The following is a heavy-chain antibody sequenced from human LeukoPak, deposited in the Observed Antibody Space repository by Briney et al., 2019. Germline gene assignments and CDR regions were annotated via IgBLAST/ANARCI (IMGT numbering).Heavy chain of an antibody. V-gene: IGHV1-69*13. D-gene: IGHD6-13*01. CDR1: GGTFSSYA. CDR3: ARDQWGLMYSSSPGGMDV. J-gene: IGHJ6*02. CDR2: IIPIFGTA. Sequence: SVKVSCKASGGTFSSYAISWVRQAPGQGLEWMGGIIPIFGTANYAQKFQGRVTITADESTSTAYMELSSLRAEDTAVYYCARDQWGLMYSSSPGGMDVWGQGTTVTVSS.